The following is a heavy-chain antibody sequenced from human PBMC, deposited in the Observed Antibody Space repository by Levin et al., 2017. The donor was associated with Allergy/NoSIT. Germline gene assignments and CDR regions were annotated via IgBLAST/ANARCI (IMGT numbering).Heavy chain of an antibody. CDR3: ARGYDFIWGYFDY. Sequence: GGSLRLSCAASGFTLSPYALHWVRQAPGRGLEWVAVISYDASNIYYADSVKGRFTISRDNSKNTLYLHMNSLRPEDTAVYYCARGYDFIWGYFDYWGQGTLVTVSS. D-gene: IGHD3-16*01. V-gene: IGHV3-30*04. J-gene: IGHJ4*02. CDR1: GFTLSPYA. CDR2: ISYDASNI.